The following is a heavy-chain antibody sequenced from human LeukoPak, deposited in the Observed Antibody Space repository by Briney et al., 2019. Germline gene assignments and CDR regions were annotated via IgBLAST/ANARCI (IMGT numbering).Heavy chain of an antibody. D-gene: IGHD1-7*01. V-gene: IGHV4-59*01. Sequence: SETLSLTCTVSGGSISSYYWSWIRQPPGKGLEWIGYIYYSGSTNYNPSLKSRVTISVDTSKNQFSLKLSSVTAADTAVYYCAREDDNWNYDYWGQGTLVTVSS. CDR3: AREDDNWNYDY. J-gene: IGHJ4*02. CDR2: IYYSGST. CDR1: GGSISSYY.